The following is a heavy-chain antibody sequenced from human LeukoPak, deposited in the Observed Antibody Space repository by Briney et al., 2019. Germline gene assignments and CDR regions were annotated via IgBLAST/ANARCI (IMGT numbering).Heavy chain of an antibody. CDR1: GFTFSNYA. D-gene: IGHD3-10*01. CDR3: ARAYRFGELPIPYYYMDV. CDR2: ISFDGSDQ. Sequence: PGGSLRLSCAASGFTFSNYAMHWVRQAPGKGGEWVAVISFDGSDQYYADCVRGRFTISRDNAKNSLYLQMNSLRAEDTAVYYCARAYRFGELPIPYYYMDVWGKGTTVTVSS. V-gene: IGHV3-30*03. J-gene: IGHJ6*03.